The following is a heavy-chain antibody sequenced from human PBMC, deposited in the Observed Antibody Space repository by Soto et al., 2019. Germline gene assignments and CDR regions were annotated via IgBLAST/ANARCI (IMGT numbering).Heavy chain of an antibody. Sequence: QVQLQESGPGLVKPSQTLSLTCTVSGGSISSGGYYWSWIRQHPGKGLEWIGYIYYSGSTYYNPSLKSRVTRSVDTSKNQSSLKLSSVTAAATAVYYCARSPEATVTAFDYWGQGTLVTVSS. V-gene: IGHV4-31*03. CDR1: GGSISSGGYY. CDR3: ARSPEATVTAFDY. J-gene: IGHJ4*02. D-gene: IGHD4-17*01. CDR2: IYYSGST.